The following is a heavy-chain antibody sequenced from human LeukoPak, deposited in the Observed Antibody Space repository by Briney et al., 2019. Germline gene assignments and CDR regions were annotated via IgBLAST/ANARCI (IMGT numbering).Heavy chain of an antibody. Sequence: ASVKVSCKASGYTFTGYYMHWVRQAPGQGLEWMGWINPSSGGTNYAQKFQGRVTMTRDTSISTAYMELSRLRSDDTAVYYCARDHTAMATGYYYYYYMDVWGKGTTVTVSS. CDR1: GYTFTGYY. D-gene: IGHD5-18*01. CDR2: INPSSGGT. J-gene: IGHJ6*03. V-gene: IGHV1-2*02. CDR3: ARDHTAMATGYYYYYYMDV.